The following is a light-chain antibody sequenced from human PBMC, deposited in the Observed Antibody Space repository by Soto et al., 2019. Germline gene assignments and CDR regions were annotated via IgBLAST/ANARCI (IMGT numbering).Light chain of an antibody. CDR1: QRITNY. Sequence: EIVLTQSPATLSLSPGETATLSCRAAQRITNYLAWYQQKPGQAPRLLVYDASYRATGIPTRFSGSGSGTDFTLTISSLQPEDFAVYYCQQRHNCPPTFGPGTKVEIK. CDR3: QQRHNCPPT. CDR2: DAS. V-gene: IGKV3-11*01. J-gene: IGKJ3*01.